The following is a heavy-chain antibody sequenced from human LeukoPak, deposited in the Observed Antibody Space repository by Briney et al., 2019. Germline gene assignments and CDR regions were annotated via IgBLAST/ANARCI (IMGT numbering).Heavy chain of an antibody. CDR2: ISSNGDST. D-gene: IGHD3-10*01. Sequence: WGSLCLSCSASGFTLSSFALHWVRQAPGKGLDYISSISSNGDSTYYADSVKGRFAISRDNSKNTLYLQMSSLRTEDTAVYWCVKSAVNYGANWFDPWAQRTLVTVSS. CDR1: GFTLSSFA. V-gene: IGHV3-64D*09. CDR3: VKSAVNYGANWFDP. J-gene: IGHJ5*02.